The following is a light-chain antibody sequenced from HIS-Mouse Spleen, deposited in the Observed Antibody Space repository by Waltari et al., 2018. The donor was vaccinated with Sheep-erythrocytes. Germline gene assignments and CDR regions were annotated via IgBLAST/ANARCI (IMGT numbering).Light chain of an antibody. CDR1: SSDAGSYNL. J-gene: IGLJ2*01. CDR3: CSYAGSSTFHVV. V-gene: IGLV2-23*03. CDR2: EGS. Sequence: QSALTQPASVSGSPGQSITISCTGTSSDAGSYNLVSCYQQHPGKAPKLMIYEGSKRPSGVSNRFSGSKSGNTASLTISGLQAEDEADYYCCSYAGSSTFHVVFGGGTKLTVL.